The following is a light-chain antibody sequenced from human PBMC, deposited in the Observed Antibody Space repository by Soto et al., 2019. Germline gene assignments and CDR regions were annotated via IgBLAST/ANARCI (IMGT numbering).Light chain of an antibody. V-gene: IGKV1-27*01. J-gene: IGKJ1*01. CDR2: TAS. CDR1: QGISNY. Sequence: DLQMTQSPSSLSASVGDRVTITCRASQGISNYLAWYQQKPGKVPKLLIYTASTLQSGVPSRFSGSGSGTDFNLTIRRPEAEDVATYYCQKYNNAPWTFGQGTKVDIK. CDR3: QKYNNAPWT.